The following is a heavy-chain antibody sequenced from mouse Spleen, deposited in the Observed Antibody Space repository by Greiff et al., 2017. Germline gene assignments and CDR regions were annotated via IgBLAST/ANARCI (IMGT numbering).Heavy chain of an antibody. J-gene: IGHJ2*01. CDR2: ISSGGGNT. CDR1: GFTFSSYA. V-gene: IGHV5-9*04. Sequence: EVKLMESGGGLVKLGGSLKLSCAASGFTFSSYAMSWVRQTPEKRLEWVATISSGGGNTYYPDSVKGRFTISRDNAKNTLHLQMSSLKSEDTAMYYCARHGMIFDYWGQGTTLTVSS. CDR3: ARHGMIFDY. D-gene: IGHD2-4*01.